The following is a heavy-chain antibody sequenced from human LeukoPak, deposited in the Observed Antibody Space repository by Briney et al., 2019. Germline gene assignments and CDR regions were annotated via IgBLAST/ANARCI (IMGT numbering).Heavy chain of an antibody. CDR2: ITSNGNSV. Sequence: GGSLRLSCAASGFTFSDYYMGWIRQAPGKGLEWISYITSNGNSVYYAASVKGRFTISRDNSKNTLYLQMNSLRAEDTAVYYCAKDYSSSYWGQGTLVTVSS. D-gene: IGHD6-13*01. V-gene: IGHV3-11*04. CDR1: GFTFSDYY. CDR3: AKDYSSSY. J-gene: IGHJ4*02.